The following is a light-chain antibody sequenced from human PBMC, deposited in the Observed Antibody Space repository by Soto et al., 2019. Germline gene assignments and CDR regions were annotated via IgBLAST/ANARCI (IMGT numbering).Light chain of an antibody. Sequence: EIVLTQSPATLSVSPGERVTLSCRASESVDINLAWYQQKPGQAPRLLIYGASTRATDMPGTFSGRGSGTEFTLTISSLQSEDFAVYYCHQYNNWPLYTFGQGTKLEIK. CDR3: HQYNNWPLYT. V-gene: IGKV3-15*01. CDR1: ESVDIN. J-gene: IGKJ2*01. CDR2: GAS.